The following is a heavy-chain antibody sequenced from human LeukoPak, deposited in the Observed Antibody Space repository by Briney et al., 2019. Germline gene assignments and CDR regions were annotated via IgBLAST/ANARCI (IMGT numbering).Heavy chain of an antibody. Sequence: QPGRSLRLSCAASGFTFSSYGMHWVRQAPGKGLEWVAVISYDGSNKYYADSVKGRFTISRDNSKNTLYLQMNSLRAEDTAVYYCAKPEPIQLWLRGNWFDPWGQGTLVTVSS. CDR1: GFTFSSYG. CDR2: ISYDGSNK. V-gene: IGHV3-30*18. CDR3: AKPEPIQLWLRGNWFDP. J-gene: IGHJ5*02. D-gene: IGHD5-18*01.